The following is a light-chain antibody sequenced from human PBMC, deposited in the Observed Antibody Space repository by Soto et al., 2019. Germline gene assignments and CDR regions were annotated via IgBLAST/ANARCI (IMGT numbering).Light chain of an antibody. CDR3: QSSDSSLSGSV. CDR2: GNS. Sequence: QSVLTQPPSVSGAPGQRVTISCTGSSSNIGAGYDVHWYQQLPGTAPKLLIYGNSNRPSGVPDRFSGSKSGTSASLAITGLQAEVEADYYCQSSDSSLSGSVFGGGTKLTVL. CDR1: SSNIGAGYD. J-gene: IGLJ3*02. V-gene: IGLV1-40*01.